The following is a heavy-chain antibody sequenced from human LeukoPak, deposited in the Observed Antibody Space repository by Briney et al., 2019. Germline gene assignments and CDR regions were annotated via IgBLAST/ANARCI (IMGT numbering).Heavy chain of an antibody. J-gene: IGHJ4*02. CDR2: ISSSDTI. CDR1: GFTFSSYE. CDR3: ARDFRGAADY. Sequence: PGGSLRLFCVASGFTFSSYEMNWVPQAPGKGLEWVSYISSSDTIYYADSVKGRFSISRDNAKNSLYLQMNSLRAEDTAVYYCARDFRGAADYWGQGTLVTVSS. D-gene: IGHD3-10*01. V-gene: IGHV3-48*03.